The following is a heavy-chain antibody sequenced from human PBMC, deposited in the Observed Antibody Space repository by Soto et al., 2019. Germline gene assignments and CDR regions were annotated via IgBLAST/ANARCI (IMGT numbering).Heavy chain of an antibody. J-gene: IGHJ6*02. Sequence: PSETLSLTCAVYGGSFSGYYWSWIRQPPGKGLEWIGEINHSGSTNYNPSLKSRVTISVDTSKNQFSLKLSSVTAADTAVYYCAREAARWLQLNPTECGMDVWGQGTTVTVS. CDR2: INHSGST. V-gene: IGHV4-34*01. CDR1: GGSFSGYY. CDR3: AREAARWLQLNPTECGMDV. D-gene: IGHD5-12*01.